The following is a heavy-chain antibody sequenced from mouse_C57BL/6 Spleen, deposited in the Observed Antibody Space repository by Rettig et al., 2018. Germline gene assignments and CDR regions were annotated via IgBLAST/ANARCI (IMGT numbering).Heavy chain of an antibody. Sequence: LGVIWSGGSTDYNAAFISRLSISKDNSKSQVFFKMNSLQADDTAIYYCARRGEDDGPFDYWGQGTTLTVSS. D-gene: IGHD2-3*01. V-gene: IGHV2-2*01. J-gene: IGHJ2*01. CDR3: ARRGEDDGPFDY. CDR2: IWSGGST.